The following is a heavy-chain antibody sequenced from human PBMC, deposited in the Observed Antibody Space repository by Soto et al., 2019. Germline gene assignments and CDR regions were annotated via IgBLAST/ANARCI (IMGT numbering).Heavy chain of an antibody. Sequence: EVQLVESGGGLVQPGGSLRLSCTASGFTFRRYAMHWVRQAPGKGLEYVSAISSNGDYTYYANSVKGRFTISRDNSKNTLYLQMGSLRAEDRAVYYCARGGYYYDSSAYYHLMDYFDYWGQGTLVTVSS. J-gene: IGHJ4*02. CDR3: ARGGYYYDSSAYYHLMDYFDY. D-gene: IGHD3-22*01. V-gene: IGHV3-64*01. CDR1: GFTFRRYA. CDR2: ISSNGDYT.